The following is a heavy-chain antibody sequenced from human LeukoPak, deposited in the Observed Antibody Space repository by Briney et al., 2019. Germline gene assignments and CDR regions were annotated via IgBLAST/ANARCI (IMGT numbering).Heavy chain of an antibody. D-gene: IGHD1-26*01. J-gene: IGHJ3*02. CDR3: AREGIVGATTQDGAFDI. CDR2: MNPNSGNT. CDR1: GYTFTSYD. V-gene: IGHV1-8*01. Sequence: ASVKVSCKASGYTFTSYDINWVRQATGQGLEWMGWMNPNSGNTGYAQKFQGRVTMTRNTSISTAYMELSSLRSEDTAVYYCAREGIVGATTQDGAFDIWGQGTMVTVSS.